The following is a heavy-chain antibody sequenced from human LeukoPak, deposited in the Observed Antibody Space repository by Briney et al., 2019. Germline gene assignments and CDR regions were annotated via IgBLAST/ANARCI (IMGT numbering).Heavy chain of an antibody. J-gene: IGHJ3*02. CDR1: GFTFSSYS. Sequence: GGSLRLSCAASGFTFSSYSMNWVRRAPGKGLEWVSYISSSGSTIYYADSVKGRFTISRDNAKNSLYLQMNSLRAEDTAVYYCARVGRDWNDIGIWGQGTMVTVSS. CDR2: ISSSGSTI. D-gene: IGHD1-1*01. V-gene: IGHV3-48*04. CDR3: ARVGRDWNDIGI.